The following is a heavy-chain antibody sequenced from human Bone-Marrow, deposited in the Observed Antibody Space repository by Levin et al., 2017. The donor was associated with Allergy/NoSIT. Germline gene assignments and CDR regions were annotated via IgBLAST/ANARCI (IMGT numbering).Heavy chain of an antibody. D-gene: IGHD2-15*01. Sequence: PGESLKISCAASGFTFSSYGMHWVRQAPGKGLEWVAVIWYDGSNKYYADSVKGRFTISRDNSKNTLYLQMNSLRAEDTAVYYCARDPEKHCSGGSCYVGGLDYWGQGTLVTVSS. CDR2: IWYDGSNK. CDR1: GFTFSSYG. V-gene: IGHV3-33*01. J-gene: IGHJ4*02. CDR3: ARDPEKHCSGGSCYVGGLDY.